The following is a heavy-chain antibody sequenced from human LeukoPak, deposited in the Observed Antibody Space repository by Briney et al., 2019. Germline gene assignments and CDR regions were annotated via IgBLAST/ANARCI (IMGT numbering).Heavy chain of an antibody. CDR3: KSGGAAHGNFDY. CDR2: IKHDGSEQ. Sequence: PGGSLRLSCAASGFTFTSYWMSWMRQAPGKGLQWVANIKHDGSEQYYVDSVKGRFTISRDNAKNSLYLQMNSLGVEDTAVYYCKSGGAAHGNFDYWGQGALVTVSS. V-gene: IGHV3-7*01. D-gene: IGHD4-23*01. CDR1: GFTFTSYW. J-gene: IGHJ4*02.